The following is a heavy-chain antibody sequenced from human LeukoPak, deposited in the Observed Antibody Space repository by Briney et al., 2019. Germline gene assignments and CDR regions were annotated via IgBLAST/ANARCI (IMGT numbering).Heavy chain of an antibody. CDR2: ISGSGGST. D-gene: IGHD6-13*01. V-gene: IGHV3-23*01. J-gene: IGHJ4*02. CDR3: AKDTSWAAAGDYFDY. CDR1: GFTFSSYA. Sequence: PGGSLRLSCAASGFTFSSYAINWVRQAPGKGLEWVSAISGSGGSTYYADSVKGRFTISRDNSKNTLYLQMNSLRAEDTAVYYCAKDTSWAAAGDYFDYWGQGTLVTVSS.